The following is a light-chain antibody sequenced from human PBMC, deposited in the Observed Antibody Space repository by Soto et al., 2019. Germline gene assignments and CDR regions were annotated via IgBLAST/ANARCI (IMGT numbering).Light chain of an antibody. CDR3: SSYTTSSTRV. V-gene: IGLV2-14*01. CDR2: EVS. CDR1: SSDVGGHHS. J-gene: IGLJ2*01. Sequence: QSALTQPASVSGSPGQSITISCTGTSSDVGGHHSVSWYQQHPGIAPKLMIYEVSNRPSGVSNRFSGSKSGNTASLTISGVHDEDEADYYCSSYTTSSTRVFGGGTKLTVL.